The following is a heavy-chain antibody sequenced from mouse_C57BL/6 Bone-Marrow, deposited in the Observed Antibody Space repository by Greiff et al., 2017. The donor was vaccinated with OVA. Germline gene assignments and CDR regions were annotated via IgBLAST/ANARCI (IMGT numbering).Heavy chain of an antibody. CDR1: GYTFTSYW. D-gene: IGHD3-1*01. V-gene: IGHV1-52*01. CDR3: ARLGYQAWFAY. CDR2: IDPSDSET. J-gene: IGHJ3*01. Sequence: LQQPGAELVRPGSSVKLSCKVSGYTFTSYWMHWVKQRPIQGLEWIGNIDPSDSETHYNQKFKEKATLTVDKSSSTAYMQLSSLTSEDSAVYYCARLGYQAWFAYWGQGTLVTVSA.